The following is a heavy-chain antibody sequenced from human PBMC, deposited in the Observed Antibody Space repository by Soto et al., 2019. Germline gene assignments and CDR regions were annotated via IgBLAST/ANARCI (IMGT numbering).Heavy chain of an antibody. CDR2: ISGSGGSA. Sequence: GGSLRLSCAASGFTFSNYAMTWVRQGPGKGLEWVSAISGSGGSAYYADSVKGRFTISRDNSKNALYLQMNSLRADDSGVYYCAKDPYSGVLVPVAIGFDPWGPGTLVTVSS. CDR3: AKDPYSGVLVPVAIGFDP. J-gene: IGHJ5*02. D-gene: IGHD2-2*01. V-gene: IGHV3-23*01. CDR1: GFTFSNYA.